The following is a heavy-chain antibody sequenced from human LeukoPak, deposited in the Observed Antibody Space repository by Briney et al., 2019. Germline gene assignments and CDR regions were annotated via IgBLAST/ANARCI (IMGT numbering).Heavy chain of an antibody. CDR2: IYTGGST. D-gene: IGHD2-2*02. Sequence: PSETLSLTCTVSGGSISSGSYYWSWIRQPAGKGLEWIGRIYTGGSTNYNPSLKSRVTISVDTSKNQFSLKLSSVTAADTAVYYCARGILGYCSSTSCYRAAAGPRTNYYSYMDGWGKGTTVTVSS. J-gene: IGHJ6*03. CDR3: ARGILGYCSSTSCYRAAAGPRTNYYSYMDG. V-gene: IGHV4-61*02. CDR1: GGSISSGSYY.